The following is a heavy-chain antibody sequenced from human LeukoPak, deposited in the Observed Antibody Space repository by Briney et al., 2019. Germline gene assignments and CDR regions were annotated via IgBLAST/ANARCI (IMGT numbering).Heavy chain of an antibody. CDR2: ISSSSSTI. CDR1: GFTFSSYS. CDR3: ASDFWSGPYYFDY. D-gene: IGHD3-3*01. Sequence: PGRSLRLSCAASGFTFSSYSMNWVRQAPGKGLEWVSYISSSSSTIYYADSVKGRFTISRDNAKNSLYLQMNSLRAEDTAVYYCASDFWSGPYYFDYWGQGTLVTVSS. J-gene: IGHJ4*02. V-gene: IGHV3-48*01.